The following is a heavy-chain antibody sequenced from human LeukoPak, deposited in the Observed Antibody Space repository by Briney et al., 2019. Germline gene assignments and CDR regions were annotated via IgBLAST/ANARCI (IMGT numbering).Heavy chain of an antibody. D-gene: IGHD2-2*02. J-gene: IGHJ5*02. CDR2: ISSSGSTI. CDR1: GFIFSSHG. CDR3: ARDRCSSTSCYTPNWFDP. Sequence: GGTLRLSCAASGFIFSSHGMNWVRQAPGKGLEWVSYISSSGSTIYYADSVKGRFTISRDNAKNSLYLQMNSLRAEDTAVYYCARDRCSSTSCYTPNWFDPWGQGTLVTVSS. V-gene: IGHV3-48*04.